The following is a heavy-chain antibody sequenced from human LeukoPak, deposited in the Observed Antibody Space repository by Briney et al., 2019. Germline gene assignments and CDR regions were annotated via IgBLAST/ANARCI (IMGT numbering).Heavy chain of an antibody. CDR1: GGTFSSYA. D-gene: IGHD3-9*01. Sequence: GASVNVSCKASGGTFSSYAISWVRQAPGQGLEWMGGIIPIFGTANYAQKFQGRVTITADESTSTAYMELSSLRSEDTAVYYCARGRILTGLLYFDYWGQGTLVTVSS. J-gene: IGHJ4*02. V-gene: IGHV1-69*13. CDR3: ARGRILTGLLYFDY. CDR2: IIPIFGTA.